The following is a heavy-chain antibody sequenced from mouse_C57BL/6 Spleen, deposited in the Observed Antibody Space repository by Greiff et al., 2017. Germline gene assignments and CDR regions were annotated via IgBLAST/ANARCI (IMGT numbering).Heavy chain of an antibody. J-gene: IGHJ3*01. D-gene: IGHD2-4*01. CDR2: IYPSDSET. CDR3: ARRDDYDVAY. CDR1: GYTFPSYW. Sequence: VQLQQPGAVLVRPGSSVKLSCKASGYTFPSYWMDWVKQRPGQGLEWIGNIYPSDSETHYNQKFKDKATLTVDKSSSTAYMQLSSLTSEDAAVYYWARRDDYDVAYWGQGTLVTVSA. V-gene: IGHV1-61*01.